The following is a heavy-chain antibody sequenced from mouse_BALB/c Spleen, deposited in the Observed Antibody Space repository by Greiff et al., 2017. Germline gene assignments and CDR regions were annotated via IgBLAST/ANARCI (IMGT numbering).Heavy chain of an antibody. CDR3: ARIDVGFDY. CDR2: INPGSGGT. J-gene: IGHJ2*01. CDR1: GYAFTNYL. Sequence: VQLQQSGAELVRPGTSVKVSCKASGYAFTNYLIEWVKQRPGQGLEWIGVINPGSGGTNYNEKFKGKATLTADKSSSTAYMQLSSLTSDDSAVYFCARIDVGFDYWGQGTTLTVSS. V-gene: IGHV1-54*01.